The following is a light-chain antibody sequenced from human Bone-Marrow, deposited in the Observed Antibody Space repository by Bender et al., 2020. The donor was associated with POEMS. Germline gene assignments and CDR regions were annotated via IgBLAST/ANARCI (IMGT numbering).Light chain of an antibody. CDR1: DSNFGGNN. Sequence: QSVLTQPPSASGTPGQSVIISCSGTDSNFGGNNVNWYQHLPGTAPRLVVYSNYQRPSGVPDRFSGSKSGNTASLTISGLQAEDEADYYCSSYTSSTTVVVFGGGTKLTVL. CDR3: SSYTSSTTVVV. CDR2: SNY. J-gene: IGLJ2*01. V-gene: IGLV1-44*01.